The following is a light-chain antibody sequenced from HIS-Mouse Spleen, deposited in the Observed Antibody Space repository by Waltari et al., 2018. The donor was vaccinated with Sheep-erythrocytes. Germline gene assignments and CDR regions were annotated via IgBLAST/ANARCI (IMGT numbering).Light chain of an antibody. J-gene: IGLJ3*02. CDR3: CSYAGSGTWV. V-gene: IGLV2-23*01. CDR2: EGS. Sequence: QSALTQPASVSGSPGQSITISCPGTSSDVWSYNLASWYQQHPGKAPKLMIYEGSKRPSGVSNRFSGSKSGNTASLTISGLQAEDETDYYCCSYAGSGTWVFGGGTKLTVL. CDR1: SSDVWSYNL.